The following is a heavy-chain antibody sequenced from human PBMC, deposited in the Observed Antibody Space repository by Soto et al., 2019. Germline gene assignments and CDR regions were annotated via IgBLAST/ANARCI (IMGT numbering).Heavy chain of an antibody. V-gene: IGHV4-59*01. D-gene: IGHD5-18*01. J-gene: IGHJ4*02. CDR1: GGSISSYY. CDR3: AREGSYGQIDY. CDR2: IYYSGST. Sequence: SETLSVNCTVSGGSISSYYRSWIRKTPGKGLEWIGYIYYSGSTNYNPSLKSRVTISVDTSKNQFSLKLSSVTAADTAVYYCAREGSYGQIDYWGQGTLVTVSS.